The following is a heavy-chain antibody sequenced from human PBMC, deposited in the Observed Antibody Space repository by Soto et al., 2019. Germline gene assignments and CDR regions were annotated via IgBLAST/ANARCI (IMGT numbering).Heavy chain of an antibody. Sequence: SVKVSCKASGGTFSSYAISWVRQAPGQGLEWMGGIIPIFGTANYAQKFQGRVTITADESTSTAYMELSSLRSEDTAVYYCAREFPDCSGGSCYLGENYYYGMDVWGQGTTVTSP. V-gene: IGHV1-69*13. D-gene: IGHD2-15*01. CDR2: IIPIFGTA. CDR3: AREFPDCSGGSCYLGENYYYGMDV. CDR1: GGTFSSYA. J-gene: IGHJ6*02.